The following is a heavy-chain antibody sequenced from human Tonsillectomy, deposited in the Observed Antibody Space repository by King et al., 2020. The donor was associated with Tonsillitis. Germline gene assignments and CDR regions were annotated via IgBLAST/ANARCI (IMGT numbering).Heavy chain of an antibody. CDR1: GYSFTSYW. CDR3: ARLPPRIQLWLGYFDY. J-gene: IGHJ4*02. D-gene: IGHD5-18*01. CDR2: IYPGDSDT. V-gene: IGHV5-51*03. Sequence: QLVQSGAEVKKPGESLKISCKGSGYSFTSYWIGWVRQMPGKGLEWMGIIYPGDSDTRYSPSFQGQVTISADKSISTAYLQWSSLKASDTATYYCARLPPRIQLWLGYFDYWGQGTLVTVSS.